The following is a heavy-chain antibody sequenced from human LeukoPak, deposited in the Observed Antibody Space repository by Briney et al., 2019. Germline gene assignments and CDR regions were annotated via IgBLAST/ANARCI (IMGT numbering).Heavy chain of an antibody. J-gene: IGHJ6*03. CDR2: IYYSGNT. D-gene: IGHD2-2*01. CDR3: ARRTSRYYMDV. CDR1: GVSISSSSYY. V-gene: IGHV4-39*01. Sequence: PSETLSLTCTVSGVSISSSSYYWGWIRQPPGKGLEWIGSIYYSGNTYYNPSLKSRVTISVDTSKNQFSLKLSSVTAADTAVYYCARRTSRYYMDVWGKGTTVTVSS.